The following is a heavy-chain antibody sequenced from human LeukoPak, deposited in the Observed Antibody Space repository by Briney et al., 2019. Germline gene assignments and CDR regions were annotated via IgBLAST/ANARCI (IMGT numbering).Heavy chain of an antibody. Sequence: SETLSLTCTVSGGSISSGGYYWSWIRQHPGKGLEWIGYIYYSGSTYYNPSLKSRVTISVDTSKNQFSLKLSSVTAADTAVYYCARDLGSYGSGSLDAFDTWGQGTMVTVSS. V-gene: IGHV4-31*03. D-gene: IGHD3-10*01. CDR1: GGSISSGGYY. CDR2: IYYSGST. CDR3: ARDLGSYGSGSLDAFDT. J-gene: IGHJ3*02.